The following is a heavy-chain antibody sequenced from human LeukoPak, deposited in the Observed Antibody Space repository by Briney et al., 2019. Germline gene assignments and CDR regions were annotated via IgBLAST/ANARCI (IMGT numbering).Heavy chain of an antibody. CDR3: ASGSYYEVASYYFDY. Sequence: SVKVSCKASGGTFSSYAISWVRQAPGQGLEWMGGIIPIFGTANYAQKFQGRVTITADESTSTAYMELSSLRSEDTAVYYCASGSYYEVASYYFDYWGQGTLVTVSS. J-gene: IGHJ4*02. CDR2: IIPIFGTA. D-gene: IGHD1-26*01. V-gene: IGHV1-69*13. CDR1: GGTFSSYA.